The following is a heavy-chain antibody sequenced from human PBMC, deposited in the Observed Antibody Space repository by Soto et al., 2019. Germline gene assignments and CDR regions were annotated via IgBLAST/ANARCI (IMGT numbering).Heavy chain of an antibody. J-gene: IGHJ4*02. Sequence: QVQLVQSGAEVKKPGASVKVSCKASGYTFTSYGITWVRQAPGPALEWMGWIGAYYGNTNYAQKLQGRVTMTTDSSTSTAYMELRSLRADDTAVYYCARDSGLYGDYDYWGQGTLVTVSS. V-gene: IGHV1-18*01. CDR1: GYTFTSYG. CDR2: IGAYYGNT. D-gene: IGHD4-17*01. CDR3: ARDSGLYGDYDY.